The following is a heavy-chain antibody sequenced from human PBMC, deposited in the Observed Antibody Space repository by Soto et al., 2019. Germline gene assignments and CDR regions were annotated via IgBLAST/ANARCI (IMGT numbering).Heavy chain of an antibody. CDR3: ARDLWPYSSSSGTYYFDY. J-gene: IGHJ4*02. Sequence: ASVKVSCKASGYTFTSYGISWVRQAPGQGLEWMGWISAYNGNTNYAQKLQGRVTMTTDTSTSTAYMELRSLRSDDTAVYYCARDLWPYSSSSGTYYFDYWGQGTLVTVSS. D-gene: IGHD6-6*01. CDR2: ISAYNGNT. CDR1: GYTFTSYG. V-gene: IGHV1-18*01.